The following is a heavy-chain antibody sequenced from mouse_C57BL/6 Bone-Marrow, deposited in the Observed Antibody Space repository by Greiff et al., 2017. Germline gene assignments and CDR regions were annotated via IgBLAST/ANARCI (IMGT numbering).Heavy chain of an antibody. J-gene: IGHJ2*01. Sequence: QVQLKQPGAELVKPGASVKLSCKASGYTFTSYWMQWVKQRPGQGLEWIGEIDPSDSYTNYNQKFKGKATLTVDTSSSTAYMQLSSLTSADSAVYYCGAVPFDYWGQGTTLTVSS. CDR3: GAVPFDY. CDR2: IDPSDSYT. V-gene: IGHV1-50*01. CDR1: GYTFTSYW.